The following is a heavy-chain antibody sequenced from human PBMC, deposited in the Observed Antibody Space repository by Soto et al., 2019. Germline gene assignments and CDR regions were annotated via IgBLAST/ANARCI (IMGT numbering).Heavy chain of an antibody. J-gene: IGHJ3*02. CDR2: TYYRSNWRH. CDR3: ARVGKTSSNDAFDI. D-gene: IGHD6-13*01. V-gene: IGHV6-1*01. Sequence: SQTLSLTCAISGDSVSSNTAAWNWIRSSPSRGLEWLGRTYYRSNWRHDYAVSVKSRITVNPDTSKNHFSLQLNSVTPDDTAVYYCARVGKTSSNDAFDIWGQGTMVTVSS. CDR1: GDSVSSNTAA.